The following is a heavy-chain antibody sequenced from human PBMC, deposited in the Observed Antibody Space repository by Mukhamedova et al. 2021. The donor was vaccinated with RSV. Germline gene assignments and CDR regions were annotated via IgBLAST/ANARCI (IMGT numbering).Heavy chain of an antibody. Sequence: SWIRQPPGKGLEWIGYIYYSGSTNYNPALKSRVTISVDRSKNQFSLKVSSVTAADAAVYYCVRDIRGFSGFGHFYHGMDVWGQGT. J-gene: IGHJ6*02. V-gene: IGHV4-59*01. CDR2: IYYSGST. CDR3: VRDIRGFSGFGHFYHGMDV. D-gene: IGHD5-12*01.